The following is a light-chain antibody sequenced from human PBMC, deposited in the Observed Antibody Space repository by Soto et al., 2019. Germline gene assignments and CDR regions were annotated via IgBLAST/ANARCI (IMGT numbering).Light chain of an antibody. CDR3: QQYDTYWT. V-gene: IGKV1-5*03. CDR2: KAS. Sequence: IQMTQSPSTLSASVGDRVIITCLASQGIGSWLAWYQQKPGKAPKLLIYKASTLESGVPSRFSGSGSGTVFTFTISSLQPDDFATYYCQQYDTYWTFGQGTKVEIK. J-gene: IGKJ1*01. CDR1: QGIGSW.